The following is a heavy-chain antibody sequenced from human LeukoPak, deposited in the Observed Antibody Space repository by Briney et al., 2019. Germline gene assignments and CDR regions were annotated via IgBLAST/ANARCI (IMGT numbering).Heavy chain of an antibody. CDR1: GFTFSDYG. V-gene: IGHV3-30*03. Sequence: SGGSLRLSCAASGFTFSDYGMHWVRQAPGKGLEWVAVISYGGTNKYYADSVKGRFTISRDNSKNTLYLQMNSLRAEDTAVYFCARDLWDTAVVPMVRVYGMDVWGQGTTVTVSS. CDR2: ISYGGTNK. D-gene: IGHD5-18*01. J-gene: IGHJ6*02. CDR3: ARDLWDTAVVPMVRVYGMDV.